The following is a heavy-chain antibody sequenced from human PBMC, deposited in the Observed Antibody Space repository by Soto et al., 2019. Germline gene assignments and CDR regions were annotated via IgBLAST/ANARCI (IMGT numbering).Heavy chain of an antibody. Sequence: EVQLAESGGGLAQPGGSLRLSCAASGFTLRGYAMDWVRQAPGKGLEYGSGISSNGVGTYYANPVQGRFTSSRDNSKNTVYVQMGSLRPEDMAVYYCARRARPDFYYMDVWGKGTTVTVSS. CDR3: ARRARPDFYYMDV. D-gene: IGHD6-6*01. V-gene: IGHV3-64*01. CDR2: ISSNGVGT. CDR1: GFTLRGYA. J-gene: IGHJ6*03.